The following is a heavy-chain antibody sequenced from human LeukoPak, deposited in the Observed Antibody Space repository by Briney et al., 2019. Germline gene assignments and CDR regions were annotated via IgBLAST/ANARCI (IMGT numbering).Heavy chain of an antibody. CDR2: ISSCSTYV. CDR3: ARVNGDYERGGAPDY. J-gene: IGHJ4*02. CDR1: GFTFCTYT. Sequence: GGSLRLSCAASGFTFCTYTMNWVRQAPGKGLDWVSSISSCSTYVYYADSVRGRFTISRDNAKNSLYLQMSNLRVEDTAIYYCARVNGDYERGGAPDYWGQGTLVTVSS. V-gene: IGHV3-21*01. D-gene: IGHD4-17*01.